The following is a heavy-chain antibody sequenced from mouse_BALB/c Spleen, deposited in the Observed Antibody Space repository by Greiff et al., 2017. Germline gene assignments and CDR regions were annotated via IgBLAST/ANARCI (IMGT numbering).Heavy chain of an antibody. D-gene: IGHD2-4*01. J-gene: IGHJ4*01. V-gene: IGHV1S29*02. Sequence: VQLKQSGPELVKPGASVKISCKASGYTFTDYNMHWVKQSHGKSLEWIGYIYPYNGGTGYNQKFKSKATLTVDNSSSTAYMELRSLTSEDSAVYYCARGVITDYYAMDYWGQGTSVTVSS. CDR2: IYPYNGGT. CDR1: GYTFTDYN. CDR3: ARGVITDYYAMDY.